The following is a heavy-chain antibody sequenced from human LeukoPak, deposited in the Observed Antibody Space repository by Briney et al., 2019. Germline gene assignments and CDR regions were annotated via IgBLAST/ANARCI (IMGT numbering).Heavy chain of an antibody. V-gene: IGHV3-30*04. J-gene: IGHJ4*02. Sequence: QTGGSLRLSCAASGFTFSTYAMNWVRQAPGKGREWVAVISDDGRHNYYADSMKGRFTISRDNSKSTLYLQMNSLREDDSAAYFCARVYLERLTAGYFDHWGQGTQVTVSP. CDR2: ISDDGRHN. CDR3: ARVYLERLTAGYFDH. CDR1: GFTFSTYA. D-gene: IGHD2-8*01.